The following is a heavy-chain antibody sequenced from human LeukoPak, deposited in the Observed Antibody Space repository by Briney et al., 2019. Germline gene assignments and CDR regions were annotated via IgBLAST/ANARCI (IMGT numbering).Heavy chain of an antibody. CDR1: GDSVSSNSAA. D-gene: IGHD3-22*01. J-gene: IGHJ4*02. Sequence: SQTLSLTCAISGDSVSSNSAAWNWIRQSPSRGLKWLGRTYYRSKWYNDYAVSVKSRITINPDTSKNQFSLQLNSVTPEDTAVYYCARTPRRHYYDSSGYSPYYFDYWGQGTLVTVSS. CDR2: TYYRSKWYN. V-gene: IGHV6-1*01. CDR3: ARTPRRHYYDSSGYSPYYFDY.